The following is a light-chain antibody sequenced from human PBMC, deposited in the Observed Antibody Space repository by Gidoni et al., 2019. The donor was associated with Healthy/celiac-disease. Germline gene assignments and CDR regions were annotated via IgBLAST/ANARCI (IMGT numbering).Light chain of an antibody. V-gene: IGLV2-18*01. CDR3: SLYTSSSTFWV. CDR2: EVS. J-gene: IGLJ3*02. CDR1: SSDVGSYNR. Sequence: QSALTQPPSVSGSPGQSVTISRTGTSSDVGSYNRVSWYQQPPGTAPKLMIYEVSDRPSGVPDRFSGSKSGNTASLTISGLQAEDEADYYCSLYTSSSTFWVFGGGTKLTVL.